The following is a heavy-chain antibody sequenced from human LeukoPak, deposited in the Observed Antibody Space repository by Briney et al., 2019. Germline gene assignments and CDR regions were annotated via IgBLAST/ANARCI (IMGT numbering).Heavy chain of an antibody. CDR1: GLAFSSHW. J-gene: IGHJ3*02. CDR2: TYTGGST. Sequence: GGSLRLSCAASGLAFSSHWMSWVRQAPGKGLEWVSVTYTGGSTNYADSVKGRFSISRDNSKNRLYLQMNSLRAEDTAVYYCARVDVVTVGKNAFDIWGQGTMVTVSS. CDR3: ARVDVVTVGKNAFDI. D-gene: IGHD4-23*01. V-gene: IGHV3-53*01.